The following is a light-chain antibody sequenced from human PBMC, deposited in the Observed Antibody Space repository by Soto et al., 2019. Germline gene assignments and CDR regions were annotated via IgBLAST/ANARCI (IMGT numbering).Light chain of an antibody. J-gene: IGKJ5*01. V-gene: IGKV3-20*01. CDR1: QSFRSSY. CDR3: QQYHTSPIT. CDR2: GAS. Sequence: DSVLTPSTGTLSLSPGERATLSCRASQSFRSSYLAWYQQKPGQAPRLLIFGASTRATGIPDRFSGRESGTDFTLTISRLEPEDFAMYYCQQYHTSPITFGHGTRLEIK.